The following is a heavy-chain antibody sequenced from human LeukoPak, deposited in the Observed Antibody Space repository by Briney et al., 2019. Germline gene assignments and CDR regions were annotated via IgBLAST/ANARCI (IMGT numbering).Heavy chain of an antibody. V-gene: IGHV3-23*01. CDR3: AKDLTPYKNYWYFDY. Sequence: PGGSLRLSCAASGFTFSGYAMSWVRQAPGKGLDWVSAISGSGGSTYYADTVKGRFTISRDNSKNTLYLQMNSLRAEDTAVYYCAKDLTPYKNYWYFDYWGQGTLVTVSS. CDR1: GFTFSGYA. CDR2: ISGSGGST. D-gene: IGHD1-14*01. J-gene: IGHJ4*02.